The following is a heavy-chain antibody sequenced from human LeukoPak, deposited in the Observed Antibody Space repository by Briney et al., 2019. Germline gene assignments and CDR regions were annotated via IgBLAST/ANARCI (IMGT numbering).Heavy chain of an antibody. CDR1: GFTFSDYY. D-gene: IGHD3-10*01. CDR3: AKGLGTMVRGAFDY. Sequence: GGSLRLSCAASGFTFSDYYMSWIRQTPGKGLEWISYISGSAKTIFYADSVQGRFVISRDNAKNSLYLQLNSLRAEDTAAYYCAKGLGTMVRGAFDYWGQGTLVTVSS. V-gene: IGHV3-11*01. J-gene: IGHJ4*02. CDR2: ISGSAKTI.